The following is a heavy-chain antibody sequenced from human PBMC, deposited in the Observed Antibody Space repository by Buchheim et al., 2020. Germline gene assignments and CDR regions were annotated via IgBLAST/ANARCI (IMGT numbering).Heavy chain of an antibody. V-gene: IGHV3-23*01. CDR2: ISGSGGST. CDR1: GFTFSSYA. Sequence: EVHLLESGGGLVQPGESLRLSCAASGFTFSSYAMSWVRQAPGKGLEWVSAISGSGGSTYYADSVKGRFTISRDNSKNTLYLQMNSLRAEDTAVYYCAKDREMDYYDSSGPGGAYWGQGTL. CDR3: AKDREMDYYDSSGPGGAY. J-gene: IGHJ4*02. D-gene: IGHD3-22*01.